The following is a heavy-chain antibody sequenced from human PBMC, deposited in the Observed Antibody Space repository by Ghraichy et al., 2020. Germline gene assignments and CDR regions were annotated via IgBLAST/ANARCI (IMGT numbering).Heavy chain of an antibody. CDR1: GFSFSSYA. Sequence: GGSLRLSCAASGFSFSSYALHWVRQAPGRGLEWVAVISYDGTYKYYADSVKGRFTISRDKSKKMGFLQMSSLRVDDTAVYYCARDRVTTFYYYYDMDVWGQGTTVSVSS. CDR3: ARDRVTTFYYYYDMDV. J-gene: IGHJ6*02. CDR2: ISYDGTYK. V-gene: IGHV3-30-3*01. D-gene: IGHD3-10*02.